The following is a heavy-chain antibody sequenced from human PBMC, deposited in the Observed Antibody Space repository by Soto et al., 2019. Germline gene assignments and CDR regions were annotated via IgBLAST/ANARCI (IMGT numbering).Heavy chain of an antibody. CDR1: GFTFSSYS. V-gene: IGHV3-21*01. J-gene: IGHJ4*02. Sequence: EVQLVESGGGLVKPGGSLRLSCAASGFTFSSYSMNWVRQAPGKGLEWVSSISSSSSYIYYADSVKGRFTISRDNAKNSVYLQMNSLRAEDTAVYYCTRDPTGYYDSSGYLDWGQGTLVTVSS. CDR3: TRDPTGYYDSSGYLD. D-gene: IGHD3-22*01. CDR2: ISSSSSYI.